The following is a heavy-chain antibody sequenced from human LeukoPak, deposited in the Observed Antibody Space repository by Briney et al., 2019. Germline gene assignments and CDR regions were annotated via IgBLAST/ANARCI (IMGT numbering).Heavy chain of an antibody. CDR2: ISAYNGNT. J-gene: IGHJ3*02. CDR3: ARDSVITRGGHIVVVTALDAFDI. CDR1: GYTFTSYG. D-gene: IGHD2-21*02. V-gene: IGHV1-18*01. Sequence: ASVKVSCKASGYTFTSYGISWVRQAPGQGLEWMGRISAYNGNTNYAQKLQGGVTMTTDTSTSTAYMELRSLRSDDTAVYYCARDSVITRGGHIVVVTALDAFDIWGQGTMVTVSS.